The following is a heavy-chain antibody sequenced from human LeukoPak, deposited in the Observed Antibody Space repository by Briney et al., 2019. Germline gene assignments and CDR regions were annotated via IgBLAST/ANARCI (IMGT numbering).Heavy chain of an antibody. D-gene: IGHD6-19*01. CDR3: ARAHSSGWSMVDY. V-gene: IGHV4-59*01. J-gene: IGHJ4*02. CDR1: GGSISSYY. CDR2: IYYSGST. Sequence: PSETLSLTCTVSGGSISSYYWSWIRQPPGKGLEWIGYIYYSGSTDYNPSLKSRVTISVDTSKNQFPLKLSSVTAADTAVYYCARAHSSGWSMVDYWGQGTLVTVSS.